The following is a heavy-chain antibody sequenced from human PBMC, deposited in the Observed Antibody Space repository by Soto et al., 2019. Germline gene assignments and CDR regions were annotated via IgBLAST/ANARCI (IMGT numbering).Heavy chain of an antibody. CDR2: ISGSGGST. J-gene: IGHJ6*02. CDR3: AKAPKGVYGMDV. V-gene: IGHV3-23*01. CDR1: VFTFSSYA. Sequence: PGGSLRLSCAASVFTFSSYAMSWVRQAPGKGLEWVSAISGSGGSTYYADSVKGRFTISRDNSKNTLYLQMNSLRAEDTAVYYCAKAPKGVYGMDVWGQGTTVTVSS.